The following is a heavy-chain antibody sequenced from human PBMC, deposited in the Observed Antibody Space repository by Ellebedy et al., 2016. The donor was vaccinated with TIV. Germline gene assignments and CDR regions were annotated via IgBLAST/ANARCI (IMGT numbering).Heavy chain of an antibody. CDR2: ISYDGINK. CDR3: ARPLFYSSSWYIPLGY. CDR1: GFPFSSYA. V-gene: IGHV3-30-3*01. Sequence: GESLKISCAASGFPFSSYAMHWVRQAPGKGLEWVAVISYDGINKYYADSVKGRFTISRGNSKNTLYLQMNILRAEETAVYYCARPLFYSSSWYIPLGYWGQGTLVTVSS. D-gene: IGHD6-13*01. J-gene: IGHJ4*02.